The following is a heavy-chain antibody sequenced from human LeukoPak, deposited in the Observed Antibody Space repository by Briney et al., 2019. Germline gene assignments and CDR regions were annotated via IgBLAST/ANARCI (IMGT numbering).Heavy chain of an antibody. J-gene: IGHJ4*02. Sequence: GGSLRLSCAASGFTFNNYSMSWVRQAPGKGLEWVSNIRGNGSRTYYVDSVKGRFTISKDNAKNSLYLQMNSLRAEDTAVYCCARDGVMGQSRGYVYWGQGTLVTVSS. V-gene: IGHV3-7*01. D-gene: IGHD3-16*01. CDR3: ARDGVMGQSRGYVY. CDR2: IRGNGSRT. CDR1: GFTFNNYS.